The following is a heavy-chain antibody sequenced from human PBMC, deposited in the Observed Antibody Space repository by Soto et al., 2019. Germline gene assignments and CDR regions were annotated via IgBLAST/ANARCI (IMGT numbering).Heavy chain of an antibody. D-gene: IGHD1-20*01. V-gene: IGHV2-5*02. CDR1: GFSLSTSGVG. Sequence: SGPTLVNPTQTLTLTCTFSGFSLSTSGVGVGWIRQPPGKALEWLALIYWDDDKRYSPSLKSRLTITKDTSKNQVVLTMTNMDPVDTATYYCAHRHSAYNWNPPPFDYWGQGTLVTVSS. CDR3: AHRHSAYNWNPPPFDY. J-gene: IGHJ4*02. CDR2: IYWDDDK.